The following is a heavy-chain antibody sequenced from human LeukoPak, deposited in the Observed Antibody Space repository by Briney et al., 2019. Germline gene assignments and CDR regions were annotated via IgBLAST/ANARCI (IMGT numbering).Heavy chain of an antibody. CDR2: MNPNSGNT. CDR3: ARVTMVRGVNRLYYYYMDV. CDR1: GYTFTSYD. V-gene: IGHV1-8*01. D-gene: IGHD3-10*01. Sequence: ASVKVSCKASGYTFTSYDINWVRQAPGQGLEWMGWMNPNSGNTGYAQKFQGRVTMTRNTSISTAYMELSSLRSEDTAVYYCARVTMVRGVNRLYYYYMDVWGKGTTVTISS. J-gene: IGHJ6*03.